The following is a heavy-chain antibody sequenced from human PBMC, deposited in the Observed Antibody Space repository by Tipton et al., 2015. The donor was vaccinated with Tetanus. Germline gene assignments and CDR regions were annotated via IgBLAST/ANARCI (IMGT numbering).Heavy chain of an antibody. CDR2: IYSGGST. J-gene: IGHJ4*02. D-gene: IGHD4-17*01. Sequence: SLRLSCAASGFTVSSNYMSWVRQAPGKGLEWVSVIYSGGSTYYADSVKGRFTISRDNSKNTLYLQMNSLRAEDTAVYYCARDAGGPYGDYATSDYWGQGTLVTVSS. V-gene: IGHV3-53*01. CDR3: ARDAGGPYGDYATSDY. CDR1: GFTVSSNY.